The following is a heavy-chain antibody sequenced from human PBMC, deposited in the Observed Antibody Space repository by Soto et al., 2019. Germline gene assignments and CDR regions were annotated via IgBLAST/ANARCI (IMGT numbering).Heavy chain of an antibody. Sequence: GGSLRLSCAASGFTFDDYTMYWVRQAPGKGLEWVSLISWDGDTTYYADSVKGRFTISRDNSKNSLYLQINSLRSEDTALYYCAKDISGGWGSVAGAGLKSWGQGPLFTASS. V-gene: IGHV3-43*01. CDR1: GFTFDDYT. D-gene: IGHD6-19*01. CDR2: ISWDGDTT. CDR3: AKDISGGWGSVAGAGLKS. J-gene: IGHJ4*02.